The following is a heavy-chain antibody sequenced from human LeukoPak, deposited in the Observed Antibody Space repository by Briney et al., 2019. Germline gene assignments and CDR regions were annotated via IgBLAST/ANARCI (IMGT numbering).Heavy chain of an antibody. CDR1: GFTFTNYN. J-gene: IGHJ4*02. V-gene: IGHV1-46*01. CDR3: AKDGGYSYGYGAGRIDY. Sequence: EASVKVSCKASGFTFTNYNMHWVRQAPGQGLEWMGIINPSGGSTNYAQNFQARVTMTRDTSTSTVYMELSSLRSEDTAVYYCAKDGGYSYGYGAGRIDYWGQGTLVTVSS. CDR2: INPSGGST. D-gene: IGHD5-18*01.